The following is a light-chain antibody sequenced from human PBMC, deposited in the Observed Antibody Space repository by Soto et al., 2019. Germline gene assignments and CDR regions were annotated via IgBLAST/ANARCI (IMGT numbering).Light chain of an antibody. Sequence: EIVLTQSPGTLSLSPGERATLSCRAGQAVRNNYLAWYQQKTGQAPRLLIYDESSRATGIPDRFSGGGSGTDLNLTISRLEPEDFAVYYCQKFSSYPLTCGGGTKVDIK. J-gene: IGKJ4*01. CDR3: QKFSSYPLT. CDR1: QAVRNNY. V-gene: IGKV3-20*01. CDR2: DES.